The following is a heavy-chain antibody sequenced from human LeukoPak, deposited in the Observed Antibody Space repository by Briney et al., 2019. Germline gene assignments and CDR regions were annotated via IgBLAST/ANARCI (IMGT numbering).Heavy chain of an antibody. V-gene: IGHV3-53*01. CDR1: GFTVSSNY. J-gene: IGHJ6*03. Sequence: PGGSLRLSCAASGFTVSSNYMSWVRQAPGKRLEWVSIIYSGGTTYYTDSVKGRFTISRDNSNNMLYLQMNSLRAEDTAVYYCARGYCSGGSCYSKDYYYMDVWRKGTTVTVSS. D-gene: IGHD2-15*01. CDR2: IYSGGTT. CDR3: ARGYCSGGSCYSKDYYYMDV.